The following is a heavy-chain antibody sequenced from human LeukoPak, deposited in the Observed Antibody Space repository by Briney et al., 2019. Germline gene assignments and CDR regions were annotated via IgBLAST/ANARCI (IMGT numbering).Heavy chain of an antibody. Sequence: GGSLRLSRAVSGFTFSGHWMFWVRQAPGKGLEWVSSTNSDGSSRGYTDSVKGRFTVSRDNAKNTLYLQMNSLRGEDTAVYYCARARWYSCDYWGQGTLVTVSS. D-gene: IGHD5-24*01. CDR1: GFTFSGHW. CDR3: ARARWYSCDY. CDR2: TNSDGSSR. V-gene: IGHV3-74*01. J-gene: IGHJ4*02.